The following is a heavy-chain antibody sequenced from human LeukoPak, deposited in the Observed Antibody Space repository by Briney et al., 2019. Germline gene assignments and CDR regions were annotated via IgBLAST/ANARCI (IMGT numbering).Heavy chain of an antibody. Sequence: SVKVSCKVSGYSLTDLSMHWVRQAPGQGLEWMGGIIPFFDTVKYAQKFQGRVTITTDASTSTAYLDLNNMRSEDTAVYYCAPSRAAAGTNWFDPWGQGTLVTVSS. V-gene: IGHV1-69*05. D-gene: IGHD6-13*01. J-gene: IGHJ5*02. CDR1: GYSLTDLS. CDR2: IIPFFDTV. CDR3: APSRAAAGTNWFDP.